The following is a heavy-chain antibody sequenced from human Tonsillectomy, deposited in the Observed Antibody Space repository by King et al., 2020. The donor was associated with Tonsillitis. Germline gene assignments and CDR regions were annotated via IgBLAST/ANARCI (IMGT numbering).Heavy chain of an antibody. CDR1: TFTFSSYG. CDR3: ARSMVRGDYFDY. V-gene: IGHV3-33*08. D-gene: IGHD3-10*01. J-gene: IGHJ4*02. Sequence: VQLVESGGGVVQPGRSLSLSCATSTFTFSSYGMHWVRQAPGKGLEWVAVIWYDGSNKYYADSVKGRFTISRDNSKNTLYLQMNSLRAEDTAVYYCARSMVRGDYFDYWGQGTLVTVSS. CDR2: IWYDGSNK.